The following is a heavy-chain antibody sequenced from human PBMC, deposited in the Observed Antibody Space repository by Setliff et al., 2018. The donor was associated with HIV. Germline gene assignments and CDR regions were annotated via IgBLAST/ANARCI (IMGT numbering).Heavy chain of an antibody. D-gene: IGHD3-3*01. V-gene: IGHV4-59*08. CDR1: GGSITSYY. Sequence: PSETLSLTCTVSGGSITSYYWNWIRQSPGKGLEWIGYIFDSGTTKYNPSVTSRVTISVDASKNQFSLRLDSVTAADTAVYYCARRDYNFSGTFDIWGQGTMVTVSS. J-gene: IGHJ3*02. CDR3: ARRDYNFSGTFDI. CDR2: IFDSGTT.